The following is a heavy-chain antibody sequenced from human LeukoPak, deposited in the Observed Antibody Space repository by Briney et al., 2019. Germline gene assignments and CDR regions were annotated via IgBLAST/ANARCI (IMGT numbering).Heavy chain of an antibody. CDR3: AKQDIVVVPAAFYYYYGMDV. CDR1: GGSISSSSYY. V-gene: IGHV4-39*01. J-gene: IGHJ6*02. D-gene: IGHD2-2*01. Sequence: SETLSLTCSVSGGSISSSSYYWSWIRQPPGKGLEWIGSIYYSGSTYYNPSLKSRVTISVDTSKNQFSLKLSSVTAADTAVCYCAKQDIVVVPAAFYYYYGMDVWGQGTTVTVSS. CDR2: IYYSGST.